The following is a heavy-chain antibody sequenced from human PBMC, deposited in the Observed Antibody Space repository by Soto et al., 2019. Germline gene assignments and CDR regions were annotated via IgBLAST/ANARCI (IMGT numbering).Heavy chain of an antibody. CDR2: IYYSGST. CDR1: GGSISSYY. Sequence: SETLSLTCTVSGGSISSYYWSWIRQPPGKGLEWIGYIYYSGSTNYNPSLKSRVTISVDTSKNQFSLKLSSVTAADTAVYYCARNYYDSSGYPYFDYWGQGTLVTVSS. CDR3: ARNYYDSSGYPYFDY. V-gene: IGHV4-59*01. D-gene: IGHD3-22*01. J-gene: IGHJ4*02.